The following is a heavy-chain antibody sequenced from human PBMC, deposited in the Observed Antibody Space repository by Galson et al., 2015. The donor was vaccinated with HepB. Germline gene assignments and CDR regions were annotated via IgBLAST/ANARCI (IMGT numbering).Heavy chain of an antibody. D-gene: IGHD3-3*01. J-gene: IGHJ4*02. V-gene: IGHV3-23*01. CDR2: ISGRGDST. CDR3: AKWSGTGHLDY. Sequence: LRLSCAASGFIFSSYGMSWVRHAPGKGLEWVSAISGRGDSTYYADSVKGRFTISRDNFKNTLNMQMNSLRVEDTAVYYCAKWSGTGHLDYWGQGTLVTVSS. CDR1: GFIFSSYG.